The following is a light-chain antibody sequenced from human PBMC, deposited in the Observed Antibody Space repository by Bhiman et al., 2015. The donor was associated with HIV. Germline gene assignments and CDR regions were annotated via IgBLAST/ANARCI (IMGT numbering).Light chain of an antibody. CDR3: GTWDNSLSAGV. J-gene: IGLJ3*02. Sequence: QSVLTQPPSVSAAPGQKVTISCSGSTSNIGNNDVSWYQQLPGTVPKLLIYDNNKRPSGIPDRFSGSKSGTSATLGITGLQTGDEADFYCGTWDNSLSAGVFGGGTKLTVL. V-gene: IGLV1-51*01. CDR1: TSNIGNND. CDR2: DNN.